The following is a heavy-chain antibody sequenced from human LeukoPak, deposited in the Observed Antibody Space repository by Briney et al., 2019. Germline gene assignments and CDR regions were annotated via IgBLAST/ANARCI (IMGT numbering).Heavy chain of an antibody. CDR1: GFTFSSFA. CDR3: AKDRRFSVTTDYYFDV. Sequence: GGSLRLSCTASGFTFSSFAMTWVRQPPGQGLEWVSVISATGEKSYYAESVKDRFTISRDYSKKTVFLTMNSLRVDDTAIYYCAKDRRFSVTTDYYFDVWGPGTLVTVSS. J-gene: IGHJ4*02. V-gene: IGHV3-23*01. CDR2: ISATGEKS. D-gene: IGHD4-17*01.